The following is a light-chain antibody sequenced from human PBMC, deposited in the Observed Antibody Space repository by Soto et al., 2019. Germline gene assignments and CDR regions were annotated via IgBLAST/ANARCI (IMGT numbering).Light chain of an antibody. J-gene: IGKJ1*01. V-gene: IGKV3-20*01. Sequence: EIVLTQSPGTLSLSPGESATLSCRASQSVTSNYLAWYQHKTGQAPGLLIYGASTRAAGIPDRFSGSESGTDFTLTIRRLEPEDFAIYYWQQYGSGTWTFGRGTKV. CDR2: GAS. CDR3: QQYGSGTWT. CDR1: QSVTSNY.